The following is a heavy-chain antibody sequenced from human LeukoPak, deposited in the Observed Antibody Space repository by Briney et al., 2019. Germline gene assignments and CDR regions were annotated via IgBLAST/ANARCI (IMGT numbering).Heavy chain of an antibody. D-gene: IGHD2-15*01. Sequence: SETLSLTCAVYGGSFSGYYWSWIRQPPGKGLEWIGEINHSGSTNYNPSLKSRVTISVDTSKNQFSLKLSSVTAADTAVYYCARGSSVVAATRHYYYYYMDVWGKGTTVTVSS. CDR2: INHSGST. CDR1: GGSFSGYY. J-gene: IGHJ6*03. V-gene: IGHV4-34*01. CDR3: ARGSSVVAATRHYYYYYMDV.